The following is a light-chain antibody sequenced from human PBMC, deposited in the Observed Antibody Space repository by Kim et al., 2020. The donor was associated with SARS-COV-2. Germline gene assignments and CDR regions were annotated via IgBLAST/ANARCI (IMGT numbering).Light chain of an antibody. J-gene: IGKJ2*01. V-gene: IGKV2-40*01. CDR2: ALS. CDR3: MQHIEFPYT. Sequence: PASSSCRSSQGHFSSADKNSYVDWYLQKPGQSPQLLIYALSYRASGVPVRFSGSGSGTDFTLKISRVEAEDVGIYYCMQHIEFPYTFGQGTKLEIK. CDR1: QGHFSSADKNSY.